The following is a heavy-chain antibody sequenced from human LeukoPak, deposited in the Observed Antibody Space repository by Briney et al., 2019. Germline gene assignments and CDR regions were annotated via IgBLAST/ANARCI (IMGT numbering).Heavy chain of an antibody. J-gene: IGHJ5*02. CDR1: GYTFTGYY. CDR3: PLIAAASPFDP. Sequence: ASVKVSCKASGYTFTGYYMHWVRQAPGQGLEWMGRINPNSGGTNYAQKFQGRVTMTRDTSISTAYMELSRLRSDDTAVYYCPLIAAASPFDPWGQGTLVTVSS. V-gene: IGHV1-2*06. CDR2: INPNSGGT. D-gene: IGHD6-13*01.